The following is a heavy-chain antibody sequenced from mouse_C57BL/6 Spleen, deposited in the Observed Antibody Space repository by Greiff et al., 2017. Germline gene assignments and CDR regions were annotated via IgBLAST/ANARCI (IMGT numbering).Heavy chain of an antibody. CDR3: AREDYEGDFDY. CDR2: INPGSGGT. CDR1: GYAFTNYL. V-gene: IGHV1-54*01. Sequence: VQLQESGAELVRPGTSVKVSCKASGYAFTNYLIEWVKQRPGQGLEWIGVINPGSGGTNYNEKFKGKATLTADKSSSTAYMQLSSLTSEDSAVYFCAREDYEGDFDYWGQGTTLTVSA. J-gene: IGHJ2*01. D-gene: IGHD2-3*01.